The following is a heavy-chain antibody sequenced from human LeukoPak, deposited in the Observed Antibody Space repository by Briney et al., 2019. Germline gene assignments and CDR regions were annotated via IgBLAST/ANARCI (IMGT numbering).Heavy chain of an antibody. Sequence: SETLSLTCSVSGDSISYFYWSWIRQAAGKGLEWIGRMSSSGNNDYNPSLKSRVTMSVDTSKSQFSLNLMSVTAADTAVYYCTRDTGTTGEVKFDPWGQGTLVTVSS. CDR3: TRDTGTTGEVKFDP. J-gene: IGHJ5*02. D-gene: IGHD4-17*01. V-gene: IGHV4-4*07. CDR1: GDSISYFY. CDR2: MSSSGNN.